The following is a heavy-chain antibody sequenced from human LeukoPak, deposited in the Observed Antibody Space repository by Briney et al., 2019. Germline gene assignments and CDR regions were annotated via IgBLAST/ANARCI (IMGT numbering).Heavy chain of an antibody. J-gene: IGHJ3*01. CDR3: AKGGGRPLDDAFDV. Sequence: PGGSLRLSCAASGFNFGTYAMTWVRQAPGMGLEWVSTILNNGVSTYHADSVKGRFTISRDNSRNTLHLQMNSLRAEDTAIYYCAKGGGRPLDDAFDVWGQGTMVTASS. CDR1: GFNFGTYA. V-gene: IGHV3-23*01. CDR2: ILNNGVST.